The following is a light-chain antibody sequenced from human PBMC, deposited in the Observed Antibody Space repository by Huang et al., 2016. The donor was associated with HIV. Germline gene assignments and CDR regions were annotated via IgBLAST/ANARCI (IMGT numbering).Light chain of an antibody. CDR1: QSLLNRNVLNY. Sequence: DIVMTQSPLSLPVAPGEPASISCRSSQSLLNRNVLNYLVCYVPKTGQSPQLLIYLGANRATGAPDRFSGSGSATNFTLRIIGVEAEEVGVYYCMQALQTPYTFGQGTKLEIK. CDR3: MQALQTPYT. V-gene: IGKV2-28*01. J-gene: IGKJ2*01. CDR2: LGA.